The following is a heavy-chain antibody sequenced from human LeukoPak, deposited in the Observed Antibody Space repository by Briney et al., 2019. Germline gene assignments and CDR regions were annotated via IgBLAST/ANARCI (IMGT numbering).Heavy chain of an antibody. V-gene: IGHV3-13*01. CDR1: GFTFCSYD. CDR3: ARGSGPGVTTIDS. CDR2: FHTDGGT. D-gene: IGHD4-17*01. J-gene: IGHJ4*02. Sequence: GGSLRLSCAASGFTFCSYDMHWVRQAPGKGLEWVSAFHTDGGTYYLDSVKGRFTISREDAKNSLYLQMNTLRAGDTAVYYCARGSGPGVTTIDSWGQGTLVIVSS.